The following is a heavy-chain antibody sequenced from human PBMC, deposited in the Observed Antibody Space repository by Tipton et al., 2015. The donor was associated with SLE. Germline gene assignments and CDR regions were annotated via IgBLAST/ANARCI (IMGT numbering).Heavy chain of an antibody. D-gene: IGHD4-11*01. J-gene: IGHJ4*02. CDR3: ARHGTVTTLTMSGDY. CDR1: GGSFSGYS. Sequence: TLSLTCAVYGGSFSGYSWSWIRQPPGKGLESIGEINHSGSTNYNPSLKSRVTVSADTSKNQFSLKLSSVTAADTAVYYCARHGTVTTLTMSGDYWGQGTLVTVSS. CDR2: INHSGST. V-gene: IGHV4-34*01.